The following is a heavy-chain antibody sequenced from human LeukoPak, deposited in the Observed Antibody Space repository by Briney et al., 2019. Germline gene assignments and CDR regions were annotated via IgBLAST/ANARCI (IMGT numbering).Heavy chain of an antibody. Sequence: GGSLRLSCAASGFTFSSYAMSWVRQAPGKGLEWVSSISSSSSYIYYADSVKGRFTISRDNAKNSLYLQMNSLRAEDTAVYYCARDKSWYSGSYDTWPFDYWGQGTLVTVSS. J-gene: IGHJ4*02. V-gene: IGHV3-21*01. CDR1: GFTFSSYA. CDR2: ISSSSSYI. D-gene: IGHD1-26*01. CDR3: ARDKSWYSGSYDTWPFDY.